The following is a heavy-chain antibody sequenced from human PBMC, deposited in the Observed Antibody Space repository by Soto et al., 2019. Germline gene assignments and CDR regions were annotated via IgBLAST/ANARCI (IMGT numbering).Heavy chain of an antibody. CDR1: GGSISSYY. V-gene: IGHV4-59*08. CDR3: ASSGWWYFDY. CDR2: IYYSGST. Sequence: PSETLSLTCTVSGGSISSYYWSWIRQPPGKGLEWIGYIYYSGSTNYTPSLKSRVTISVDTSKNQFSLKLSSVTAADTAVYYCASSGWWYFDYWGQGTLVTVSS. D-gene: IGHD6-19*01. J-gene: IGHJ4*02.